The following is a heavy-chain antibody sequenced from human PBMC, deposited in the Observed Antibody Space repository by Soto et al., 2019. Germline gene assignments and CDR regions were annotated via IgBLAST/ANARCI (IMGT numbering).Heavy chain of an antibody. CDR2: ISSSSSYI. J-gene: IGHJ4*02. CDR1: GFTFSSYS. D-gene: IGHD3-10*01. CDR3: SRDTLWFVEFFFDY. Sequence: GGSLRLSCAASGFTFSSYSMNWVRQAPGKGLEWVSSISSSSSYIYYADSVKGRFTISRDNAKNSLYLQMNSLRAEDTALYYCSRDTLWFVEFFFDYWGQGTLVTVSS. V-gene: IGHV3-21*01.